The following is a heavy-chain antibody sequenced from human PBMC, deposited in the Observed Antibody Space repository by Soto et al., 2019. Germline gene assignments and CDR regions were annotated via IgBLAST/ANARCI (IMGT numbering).Heavy chain of an antibody. CDR1: GFTFSSYG. CDR3: AKDRRPNYYYGMDV. CDR2: ISYDGSNK. J-gene: IGHJ6*02. V-gene: IGHV3-30*18. D-gene: IGHD6-25*01. Sequence: QVQLVESGVGVVRPGRSLRLCCAASGFTFSSYGMHWVRQAPGKGLEWVAVISYDGSNKYYADSVKGRFTISRDNSKNTLYLQMNSLSAEDAAVYYCAKDRRPNYYYGMDVWGQGTTVTVSS.